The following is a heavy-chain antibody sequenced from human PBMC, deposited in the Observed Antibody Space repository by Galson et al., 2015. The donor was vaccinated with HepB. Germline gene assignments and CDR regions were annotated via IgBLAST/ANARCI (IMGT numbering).Heavy chain of an antibody. CDR2: INPNSGGT. J-gene: IGHJ3*02. Sequence: SVKVSCKASGYTFTGYYMHWVRQAPGQGLEWMGWINPNSGGTNYAQKFQGWVTMTRDTSISTAYMELSRLRSDDTAVYYCARERGGYNRGGAFDIWGQGTMVTVSS. CDR1: GYTFTGYY. V-gene: IGHV1-2*04. D-gene: IGHD5-24*01. CDR3: ARERGGYNRGGAFDI.